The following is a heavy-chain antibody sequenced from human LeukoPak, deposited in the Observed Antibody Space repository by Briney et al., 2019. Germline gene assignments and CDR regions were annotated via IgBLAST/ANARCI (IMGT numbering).Heavy chain of an antibody. CDR2: IIPIFGTA. CDR1: GGTFSSYA. J-gene: IGHJ6*03. Sequence: SVKVSCKASGGTFSSYAISWVRQAPGQGLEWMGGIIPIFGTANYAQKFQGRVTITTDESTSTAYMELSSLRSEDTAVYYCATGAPWHYYYYMDVWGKGTTVTVSS. D-gene: IGHD1-26*01. V-gene: IGHV1-69*05. CDR3: ATGAPWHYYYYMDV.